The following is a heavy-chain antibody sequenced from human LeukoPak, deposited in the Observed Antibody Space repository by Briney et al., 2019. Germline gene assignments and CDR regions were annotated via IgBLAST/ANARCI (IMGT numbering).Heavy chain of an antibody. J-gene: IGHJ3*02. D-gene: IGHD3-22*01. V-gene: IGHV3-23*01. CDR3: AKVADSSGYYYDAFDI. CDR2: ISGSGGST. CDR1: GFTFSSYA. Sequence: GGSLRLSCAASGFTFSSYAMSWVRQAPGKGLEWVSAISGSGGSTYYADSVKGRSTISRDNSKNTLYLQMNSLRAEDTAVYYCAKVADSSGYYYDAFDIWGQGTMVTVSS.